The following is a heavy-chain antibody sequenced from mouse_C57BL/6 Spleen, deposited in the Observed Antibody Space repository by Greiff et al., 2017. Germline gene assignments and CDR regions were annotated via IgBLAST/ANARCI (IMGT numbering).Heavy chain of an antibody. CDR2: IYPGDGDT. CDR1: GYAFRSYW. CDR3: ARDGYYGPYYFGY. Sequence: QVQLQQSGAELVKPGASVKISCKASGYAFRSYWMNWVKQRPGKCLEWIGQIYPGDGDTNYNGKFKGKATLTADTSSSTAYMQLSSLTSEDSAVYFCARDGYYGPYYFGYWGQGTTLTVSS. D-gene: IGHD2-3*01. J-gene: IGHJ2*01. V-gene: IGHV1-80*01.